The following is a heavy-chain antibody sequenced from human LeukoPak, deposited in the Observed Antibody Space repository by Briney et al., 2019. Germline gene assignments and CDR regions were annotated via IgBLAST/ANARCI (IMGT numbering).Heavy chain of an antibody. CDR2: IYTSGST. CDR1: GGSISSYY. J-gene: IGHJ4*02. V-gene: IGHV4-4*07. D-gene: IGHD6-19*01. Sequence: SETLSLTCTVSGGSISSYYWSWIRQPAGRGLEWIGRIYTSGSTYYNPSLKSRVTISVDTSKNQFSLKLSSVTAEDTAVYYCARDKQWLTFDYWGQGTLVTVSS. CDR3: ARDKQWLTFDY.